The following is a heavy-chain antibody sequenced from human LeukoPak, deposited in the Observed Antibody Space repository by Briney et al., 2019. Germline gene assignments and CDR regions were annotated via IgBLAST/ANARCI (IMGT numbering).Heavy chain of an antibody. CDR1: GFTFSSYA. V-gene: IGHV3-30-3*01. J-gene: IGHJ4*02. CDR2: ISSDGSSK. CDR3: ARDLHF. Sequence: GGSLRLSCAASGFTFSSYAMHWVRQTPGKGLEWVAVISSDGSSKYYTDSVKGRFTIPRDSSKNTLYLQMNSLRPEDTAIYYCARDLHFWGQGTLVTVSS.